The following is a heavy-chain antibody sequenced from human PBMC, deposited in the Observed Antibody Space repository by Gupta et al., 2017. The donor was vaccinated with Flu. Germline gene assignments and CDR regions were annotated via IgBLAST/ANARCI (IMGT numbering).Heavy chain of an antibody. D-gene: IGHD5-12*01. J-gene: IGHJ4*02. Sequence: EVQLVQSGAAVKQPGESLKISCKGSGYSFTSYWIGWVRQMPGKGLEWMGIIYPGDSDTRYSPSFKGQVTSSADKSISTAYLQWSSLKASETAMEDCARPRGYSGYDYWDWGQGTLGTVSS. CDR1: GYSFTSYW. CDR3: ARPRGYSGYDYWD. CDR2: IYPGDSDT. V-gene: IGHV5-51*03.